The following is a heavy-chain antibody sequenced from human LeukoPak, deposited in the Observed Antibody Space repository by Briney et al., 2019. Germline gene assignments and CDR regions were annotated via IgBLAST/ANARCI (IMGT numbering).Heavy chain of an antibody. J-gene: IGHJ4*02. D-gene: IGHD1-26*01. CDR2: ISGSGGNT. CDR3: AKDGDGGSYYVLFDY. Sequence: GGSLRLSCAASGFTFSSYAMSWLRQAPGKGLEWVSVISGSGGNTYYADSVKGRFTISRDNSKSTLFLQMNSLRDEDTAVYYCAKDGDGGSYYVLFDYWGQGALVTVSS. V-gene: IGHV3-23*01. CDR1: GFTFSSYA.